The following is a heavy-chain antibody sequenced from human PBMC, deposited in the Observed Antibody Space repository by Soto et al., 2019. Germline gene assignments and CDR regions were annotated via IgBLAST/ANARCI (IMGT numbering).Heavy chain of an antibody. CDR1: GFTFSGYA. D-gene: IGHD3-10*01. V-gene: IGHV3-23*01. Sequence: EVQLLDSGGGLVQPGGSLRLSCAASGFTFSGYALTWVRQAPGKGLEWVSAISGGGDATFYADSVKGRFTISRDNSKNTLYLQINTLRAEDTAVDYCARKVSGSTGRPDLWYFDLWCRGTLVTVSS. CDR2: ISGGGDAT. J-gene: IGHJ2*01. CDR3: ARKVSGSTGRPDLWYFDL.